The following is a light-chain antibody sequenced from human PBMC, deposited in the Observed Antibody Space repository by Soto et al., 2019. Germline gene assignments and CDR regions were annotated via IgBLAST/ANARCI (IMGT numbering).Light chain of an antibody. J-gene: IGLJ2*01. CDR1: STDIGDYKY. Sequence: QSALTQPASVSGSPGQSITISCTATSTDIGDYKYVSWYQQHPGKAPKLMIYEVNNRPSGVSNRFSGSKSGNTASLTISGLQANDEADYFCSSYTTTNTLFGGGTKVTVL. CDR3: SSYTTTNTL. V-gene: IGLV2-14*01. CDR2: EVN.